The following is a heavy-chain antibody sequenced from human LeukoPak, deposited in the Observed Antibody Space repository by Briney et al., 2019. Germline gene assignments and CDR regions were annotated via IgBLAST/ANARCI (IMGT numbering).Heavy chain of an antibody. CDR3: ARCPYDSSGYYLGAFDI. J-gene: IGHJ3*02. CDR2: ISYDGSNK. Sequence: GSLRLSCAASGFTFSSYAMHWVRQAPGKGLEWVAVISYDGSNKYYADSVKGRFTISRDNSKNTLYLQMNSLRAEDTAVYYCARCPYDSSGYYLGAFDIWGQGTMVTVPS. CDR1: GFTFSSYA. V-gene: IGHV3-30-3*01. D-gene: IGHD3-22*01.